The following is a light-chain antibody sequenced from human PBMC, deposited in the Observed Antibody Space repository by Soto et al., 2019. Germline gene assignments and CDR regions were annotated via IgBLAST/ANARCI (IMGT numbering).Light chain of an antibody. CDR2: AAS. CDR3: LHHNSYPWT. CDR1: QAIRND. V-gene: IGKV1-17*01. Sequence: DLQMTQSPSSLSASVGDRVAITCRASQAIRNDLSWYQQKPGKAPKRLIYAASILPTGVPSRFSGSGSGTEFTLTISSLQPDDFATYYCLHHNSYPWTFGQGTKVEIK. J-gene: IGKJ1*01.